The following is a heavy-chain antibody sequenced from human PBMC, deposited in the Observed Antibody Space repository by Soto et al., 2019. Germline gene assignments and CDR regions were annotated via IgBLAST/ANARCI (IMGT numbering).Heavy chain of an antibody. CDR1: GGTFSSYA. CDR2: IIPIYGTA. D-gene: IGHD2-21*02. Sequence: QVQLVQSGAEVKKPWSSVKVSCKASGGTFSSYAISWVRQAPGQGLEWMGGIIPIYGTANYAQKFQGRVTSISYESTSTAYMELSSLRSEDTAVYYCARDSSCWVVTATIRYFDLWGRGTLVTVSS. J-gene: IGHJ2*01. CDR3: ARDSSCWVVTATIRYFDL. V-gene: IGHV1-69*19.